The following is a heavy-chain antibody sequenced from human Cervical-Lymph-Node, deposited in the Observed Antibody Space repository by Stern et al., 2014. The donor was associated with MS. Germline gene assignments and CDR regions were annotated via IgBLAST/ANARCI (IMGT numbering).Heavy chain of an antibody. CDR3: ARQTTAWASDV. Sequence: EDQLVESGAELIRPGESLKISCKGAGYKFSIYWIAWVRQMPGKGLEWMGIIYPGSSETRSSPSFQGQAPMSADKSPSTAYLQWSSLNASDTAMYFCARQTTAWASDVWGQGTLVTVSS. V-gene: IGHV5-51*01. D-gene: IGHD1-14*01. CDR2: IYPGSSET. J-gene: IGHJ4*02. CDR1: GYKFSIYW.